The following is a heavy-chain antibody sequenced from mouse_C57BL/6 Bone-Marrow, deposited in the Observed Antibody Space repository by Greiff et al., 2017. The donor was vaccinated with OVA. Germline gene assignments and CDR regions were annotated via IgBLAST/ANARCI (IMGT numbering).Heavy chain of an antibody. Sequence: VQLKESGPGMVKPSQSLSLTCTVTGYSITSGYDWHWIRHFPGNKLEWMGYISYSGSTNYNPSLKSRISITHDTSKNHFFLKLNSVTTEDTATYYCAREGYDGYFYFDYWGQGTTLTVSS. CDR3: AREGYDGYFYFDY. J-gene: IGHJ2*01. CDR2: ISYSGST. V-gene: IGHV3-1*01. CDR1: GYSITSGYD. D-gene: IGHD2-3*01.